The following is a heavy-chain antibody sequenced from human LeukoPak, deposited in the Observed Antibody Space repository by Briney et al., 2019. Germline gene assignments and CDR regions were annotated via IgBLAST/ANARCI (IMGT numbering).Heavy chain of an antibody. J-gene: IGHJ4*02. CDR3: ARGTVGRTYCGGDCYSPIDY. CDR2: MYTSGST. CDR1: GGSIGSGSYY. V-gene: IGHV4-61*02. D-gene: IGHD2-21*01. Sequence: SETLSLTCTVSGGSIGSGSYYWSWIRQPAGKGLEWIGRMYTSGSTNYNPSLKSRVTISVDTSKNQFSLKLNSVTSADTAVYYCARGTVGRTYCGGDCYSPIDYWGQGSLVTVSS.